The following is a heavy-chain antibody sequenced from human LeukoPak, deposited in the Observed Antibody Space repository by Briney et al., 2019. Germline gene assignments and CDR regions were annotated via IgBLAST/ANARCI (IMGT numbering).Heavy chain of an antibody. J-gene: IGHJ4*02. Sequence: GGSLRLSCAASGFAFSSSGMHWVRQAPGKGLEWVAVIWYDGSNEYYADSVKGRFTISRDNSKNTLYLQMNSLRAEDTAVYYCAKDYGWNAIVRATAGFDFWGQGTLVTVSS. D-gene: IGHD1-26*01. V-gene: IGHV3-30*02. CDR2: IWYDGSNE. CDR1: GFAFSSSG. CDR3: AKDYGWNAIVRATAGFDF.